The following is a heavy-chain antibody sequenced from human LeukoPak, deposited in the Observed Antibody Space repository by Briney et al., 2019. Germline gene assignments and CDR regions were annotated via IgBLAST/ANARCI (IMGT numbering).Heavy chain of an antibody. CDR3: ARDSGGSYPYYFDY. J-gene: IGHJ4*02. Sequence: GGSLRLSCAASGFTFDDYGMSWVRQAPGKGLEWVSGINWNGGSTGYADSVKGRFTISRDNAENSLYLQMNSLRAEDTALYYCARDSGGSYPYYFDYWGQGTLVTVSS. CDR2: INWNGGST. CDR1: GFTFDDYG. D-gene: IGHD1-26*01. V-gene: IGHV3-20*04.